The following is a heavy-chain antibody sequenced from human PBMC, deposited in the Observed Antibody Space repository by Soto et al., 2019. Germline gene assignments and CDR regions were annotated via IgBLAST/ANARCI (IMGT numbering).Heavy chain of an antibody. D-gene: IGHD2-21*02. Sequence: EVQLLESGGGLVQPGGSLRLSCAASGFTFSSYAMSWVRQAPGKGLEWVSAISGSGGSTYYADSVKGRFTISRDNSKNTLYLQMNGPRAEDTAVYYCPCGGDPRGPIDDAFDIWGQGTMVTVSS. CDR3: PCGGDPRGPIDDAFDI. V-gene: IGHV3-23*01. CDR1: GFTFSSYA. CDR2: ISGSGGST. J-gene: IGHJ3*02.